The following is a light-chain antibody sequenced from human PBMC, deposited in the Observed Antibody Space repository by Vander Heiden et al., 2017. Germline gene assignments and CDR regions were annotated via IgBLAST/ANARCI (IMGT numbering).Light chain of an antibody. J-gene: IGKJ1*01. CDR2: AAS. V-gene: IGKV1-17*01. CDR3: RQHSSYPRT. Sequence: DIQMTQSPSSLSASVGDRVTITCRASQGIRNDLGWYQQKPVKAPKRLIYAASSLQSGVPSTFSGSRSGTEFTLTIISLQPEHFTTYYCRQHSSYPRTFGQGTKVELQ. CDR1: QGIRND.